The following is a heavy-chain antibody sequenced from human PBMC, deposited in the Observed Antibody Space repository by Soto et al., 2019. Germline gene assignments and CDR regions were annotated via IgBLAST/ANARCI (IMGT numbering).Heavy chain of an antibody. CDR2: ISVGGDNT. D-gene: IGHD3-10*01. Sequence: RLSGAASRFTFRRYAMNWVRQAPGRGLQWTSGISVGGDNTSYVESVRGRFTVYRDNSKNTLYLQMNNLRAEDTALYYCAKDGKMRTKVWFPAGYGMDVWGQGTTVTVSS. CDR1: RFTFRRYA. CDR3: AKDGKMRTKVWFPAGYGMDV. V-gene: IGHV3-23*01. J-gene: IGHJ6*02.